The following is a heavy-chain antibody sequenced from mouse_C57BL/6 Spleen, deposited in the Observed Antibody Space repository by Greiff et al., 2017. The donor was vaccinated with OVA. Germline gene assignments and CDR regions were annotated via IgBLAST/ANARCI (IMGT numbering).Heavy chain of an antibody. J-gene: IGHJ3*01. CDR2: IYPGDGDT. CDR3: ARSYDYDEGFAY. D-gene: IGHD2-4*01. CDR1: GYAFSSSW. V-gene: IGHV1-82*01. Sequence: VQLQQSGPELVKPGASVKISCKASGYAFSSSWMNWVKQRPGKGLEWIGRIYPGDGDTNYNGKFKGKATLTADKSSSTAYMQLSSLTSEDAAVYFCARSYDYDEGFAYWGQGTLVTVSA.